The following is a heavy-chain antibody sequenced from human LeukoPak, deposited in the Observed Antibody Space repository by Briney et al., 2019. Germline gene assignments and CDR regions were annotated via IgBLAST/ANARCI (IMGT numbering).Heavy chain of an antibody. Sequence: PSESLSLTCTVSGGSISSGDYYWSWIRQPPGKGLEWIGYIYYSGSTYYNPSLKSRVTISVDTSKNQFSLKLSSVTAADTAVYYCARDHRRELRRWFDPWGQGTLVTVSS. CDR1: GGSISSGDYY. J-gene: IGHJ5*02. V-gene: IGHV4-30-4*08. CDR2: IYYSGST. CDR3: ARDHRRELRRWFDP. D-gene: IGHD1-26*01.